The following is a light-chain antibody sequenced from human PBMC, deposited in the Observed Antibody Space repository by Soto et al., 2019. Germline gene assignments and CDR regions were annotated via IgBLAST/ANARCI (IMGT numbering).Light chain of an antibody. CDR2: YAS. CDR3: QQRSEWPRT. J-gene: IGKJ1*01. CDR1: QSISSS. V-gene: IGKV3-11*01. Sequence: EIVLTQSPATLSLSPGERATLSCRASQSISSSLAWYQQKPGQAPRLLIYYASTRATGFPARFSGSGSGTDFTLTIGSLEPEDFAVYYCQQRSEWPRTFGQGTKVEIK.